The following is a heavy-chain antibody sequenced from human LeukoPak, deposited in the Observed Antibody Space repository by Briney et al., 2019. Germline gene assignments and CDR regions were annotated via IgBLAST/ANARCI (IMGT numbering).Heavy chain of an antibody. J-gene: IGHJ4*02. D-gene: IGHD1-26*01. Sequence: GGSLRLSCEASGFIVTNAWMSWVRQVPGKGLEWLGRIKDKTKGGTTDYAAPVKGRFTISRDDSKNTLYMQMNSLKTEDTAVYYCAKPGPNSGSYLGYFDYWGQGTLVTVSS. V-gene: IGHV3-15*01. CDR1: GFIVTNAW. CDR3: AKPGPNSGSYLGYFDY. CDR2: IKDKTKGGTT.